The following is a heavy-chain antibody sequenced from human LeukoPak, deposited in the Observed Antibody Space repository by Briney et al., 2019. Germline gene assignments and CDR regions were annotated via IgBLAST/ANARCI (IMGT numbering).Heavy chain of an antibody. CDR3: ARDQEGFDY. CDR1: GYSFTSNY. J-gene: IGHJ4*02. Sequence: ASVKVSCKASGYSFTSNYIHWVRQAPGQGLEWMGMIYPRDGSTSYAQRFQDRVTVTRDTSTSTVHMELSGLRSEDTAVYYCARDQEGFDYWGQGTQVTVSS. V-gene: IGHV1-46*01. CDR2: IYPRDGST.